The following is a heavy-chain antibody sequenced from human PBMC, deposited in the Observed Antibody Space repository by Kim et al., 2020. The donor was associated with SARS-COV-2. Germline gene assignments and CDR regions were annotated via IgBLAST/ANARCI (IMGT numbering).Heavy chain of an antibody. D-gene: IGHD5-12*01. Sequence: PSFQGQVTISADKSISTAYLQWSSLKASDTAMYYCARGLDRDGYNYYFDYWGQGTLVTVSS. CDR3: ARGLDRDGYNYYFDY. J-gene: IGHJ4*02. V-gene: IGHV5-51*01.